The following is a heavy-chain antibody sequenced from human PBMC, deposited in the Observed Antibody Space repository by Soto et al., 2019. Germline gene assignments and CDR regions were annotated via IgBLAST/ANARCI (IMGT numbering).Heavy chain of an antibody. CDR1: GFTFSSYA. CDR2: ISGSGGST. J-gene: IGHJ4*02. V-gene: IGHV3-23*01. Sequence: EVQLLESGGGLVQPGGSLRLSCAASGFTFSSYAMGWVRQAPGKGLEWVSAISGSGGSTYYADSVKGRFTISRDNSKNTLYLQMNSLRAEDTAVYYCAKQYYDYVWGSYRYDPGNFDYWGQGTLVTVSS. D-gene: IGHD3-16*02. CDR3: AKQYYDYVWGSYRYDPGNFDY.